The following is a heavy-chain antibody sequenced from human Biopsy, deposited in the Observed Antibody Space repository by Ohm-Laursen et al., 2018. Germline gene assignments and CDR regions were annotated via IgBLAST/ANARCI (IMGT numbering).Heavy chain of an antibody. Sequence: SQTLFLTWTVTDGSISNIINYWGWIRQPLGKGLEWLGSIYHTGITDYNPSLKSRVTISVDTSNNQSSLKLSSFTAADTAVYYCARHSFGSGRDFWGQGTLVTVSS. CDR3: ARHSFGSGRDF. J-gene: IGHJ4*02. CDR1: DGSISNIINY. D-gene: IGHD3-10*01. V-gene: IGHV4-39*01. CDR2: IYHTGIT.